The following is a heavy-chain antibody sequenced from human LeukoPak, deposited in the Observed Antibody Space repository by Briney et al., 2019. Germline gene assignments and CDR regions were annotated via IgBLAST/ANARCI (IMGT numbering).Heavy chain of an antibody. Sequence: GGSLRLSCAASGINFNTYAMHWVRQAPGKGLEWVAGISYDGRSKEYVDSVKGRFTISRDNSKNTLYLQMNSLKAEDTAVYYCAKDRGYSHGFDYWGQGTLLTVSS. D-gene: IGHD5-18*01. J-gene: IGHJ4*02. V-gene: IGHV3-30*18. CDR1: GINFNTYA. CDR3: AKDRGYSHGFDY. CDR2: ISYDGRSK.